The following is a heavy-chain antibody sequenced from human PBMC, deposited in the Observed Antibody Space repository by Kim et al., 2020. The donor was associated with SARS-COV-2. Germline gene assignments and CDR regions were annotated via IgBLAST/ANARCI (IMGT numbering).Heavy chain of an antibody. CDR1: GGTFSSYA. CDR3: ARGNYYGSSGYYKTQFDY. V-gene: IGHV1-69*13. CDR2: IIPIFGTA. Sequence: SVKVSCKASGGTFSSYAISWVRQAPGQGLEWMGGIIPIFGTANYAQKFQGRVTITADESTSTAYMELSSLGSEDTAVYYCARGNYYGSSGYYKTQFDYWGQGTLVTVSS. D-gene: IGHD3-22*01. J-gene: IGHJ4*02.